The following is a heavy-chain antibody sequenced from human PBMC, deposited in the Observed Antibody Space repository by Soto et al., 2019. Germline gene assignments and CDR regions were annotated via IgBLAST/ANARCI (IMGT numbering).Heavy chain of an antibody. J-gene: IGHJ4*01. V-gene: IGHV3-74*01. CDR3: ARNFDY. CDR1: GFTFSSYW. CDR2: INSDGSNR. Sequence: GGSLRLSCATSGFTFSSYWMYWVRQAPGKGLVWVSRINSDGSNRGYADSVKGRFTISRDNAKGTLYLEMNSLRAEDTAVYYCARNFDYWGQGILVTVSS.